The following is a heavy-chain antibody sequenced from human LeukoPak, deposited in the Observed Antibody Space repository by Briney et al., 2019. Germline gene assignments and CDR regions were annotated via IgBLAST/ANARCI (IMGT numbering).Heavy chain of an antibody. Sequence: WVRQPPGKGLEWMGRIDPSDSYTNYSPSFQGHVTISADKSISTAYLQWSSLKASDTAMYYCARHNWNYVGFDYWGQGTLVTVSS. V-gene: IGHV5-10-1*01. D-gene: IGHD1-7*01. CDR2: IDPSDSYT. CDR3: ARHNWNYVGFDY. J-gene: IGHJ4*02.